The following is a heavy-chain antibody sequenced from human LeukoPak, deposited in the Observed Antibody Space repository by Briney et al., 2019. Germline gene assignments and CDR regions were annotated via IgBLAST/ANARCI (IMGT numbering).Heavy chain of an antibody. Sequence: SETLSLTCAVSGGSLSRSTYCWGWIRQPPGKGLEWIGTIYYSGSTYYNPSLKSRVTISVDTSKNQFSLKLSSVTAADTAVYYCARDTADAFDIWGQGTMVTVSS. D-gene: IGHD4-17*01. J-gene: IGHJ3*02. V-gene: IGHV4-39*07. CDR3: ARDTADAFDI. CDR2: IYYSGST. CDR1: GGSLSRSTYC.